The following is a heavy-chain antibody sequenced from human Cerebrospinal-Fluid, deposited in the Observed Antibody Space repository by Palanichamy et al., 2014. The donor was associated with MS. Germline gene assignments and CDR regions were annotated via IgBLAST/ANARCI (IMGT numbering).Heavy chain of an antibody. D-gene: IGHD2-15*01. CDR3: ARGGACSADSCSILGFDS. V-gene: IGHV4-34*02. J-gene: IGHJ4*02. CDR2: SIIVGST. Sequence: QVQLQQWGAGLLKPSETLSLTCAVYGGSFNDYYWSWVRQPPGRGWSGLGKSIIVGSTNYNPSLESRVTISVDTSKNQFSLKLSSATVADTAVYYCARGGACSADSCSILGFDSWGQGTLVTVSS. CDR1: GGSFNDYY.